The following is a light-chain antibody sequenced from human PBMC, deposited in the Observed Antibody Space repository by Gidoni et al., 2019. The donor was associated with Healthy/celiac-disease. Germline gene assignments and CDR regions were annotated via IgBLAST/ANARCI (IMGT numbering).Light chain of an antibody. CDR2: QDS. CDR3: QAWDSSTVV. Sequence: YELTQPPSLSVSPGQTASITCSGDKLGDKYACWYQQKPGQSPVLVIYQDSKRPSGIPERFSGSNSGNTATLTISGTQAMDEADYYCQAWDSSTVVFGTGNKVXV. CDR1: KLGDKY. J-gene: IGLJ1*01. V-gene: IGLV3-1*01.